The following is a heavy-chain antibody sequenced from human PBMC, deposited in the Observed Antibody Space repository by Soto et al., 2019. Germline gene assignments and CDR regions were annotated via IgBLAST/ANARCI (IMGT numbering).Heavy chain of an antibody. CDR1: GYTFTSYD. CDR2: MNPNSGNT. V-gene: IGHV1-8*01. CDR3: AREKGSSGFDP. Sequence: QVQLVQSGAEVKKPGASVKVSCKASGYTFTSYDINWVRQATGQGLEWMGWMNPNSGNTGTAQKFQGRXTXTXXTSISTAYMELSSLRSEDTAVYYCAREKGSSGFDPWGQGTLVTVSS. J-gene: IGHJ5*02. D-gene: IGHD6-6*01.